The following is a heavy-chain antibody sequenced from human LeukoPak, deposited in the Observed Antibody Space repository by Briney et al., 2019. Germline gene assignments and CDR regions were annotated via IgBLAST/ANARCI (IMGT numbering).Heavy chain of an antibody. D-gene: IGHD3-16*01. CDR3: ARERGISAFDI. V-gene: IGHV1-3*01. J-gene: IGHJ3*02. CDR1: GYTFTSYA. CDR2: INAGNGNT. Sequence: ASVKVSCKASGYTFTSYAMHWVRQAPGQRLEWMGWINAGNGNTKYSQKIQGRVTITRDTSASTAYMELGSLRSEDTAVYYCARERGISAFDIWGQGTMVTVSS.